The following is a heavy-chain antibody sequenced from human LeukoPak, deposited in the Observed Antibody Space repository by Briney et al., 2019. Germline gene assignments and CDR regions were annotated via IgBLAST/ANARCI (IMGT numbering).Heavy chain of an antibody. J-gene: IGHJ4*02. D-gene: IGHD6-19*01. CDR2: IYYSGST. CDR1: GGSISSYY. CDR3: ARSPQWLPLDY. V-gene: IGHV4-59*08. Sequence: PSEALSLTCTVSGGSISSYYWSWIRQPPGKGLEWIGYIYYSGSTNYNPSLKSRVTISVDTSKNQFSLKLSSVTAADTAVYYCARSPQWLPLDYWGQGTLVTVSS.